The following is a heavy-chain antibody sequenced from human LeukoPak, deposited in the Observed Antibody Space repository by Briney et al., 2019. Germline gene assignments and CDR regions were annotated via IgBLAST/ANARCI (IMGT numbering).Heavy chain of an antibody. V-gene: IGHV3-74*01. J-gene: IGHJ5*02. Sequence: GTLSLTCGVSGGSIDSTNFWSWVRQAPGKGLAWVSRIKSDGTVTNYADSVKGRFTISRDNAKNTLFLQMNSLRAEDTAVYYCARTKYYYDNTGYSYPNWFDPWGQGTLVTVSS. CDR3: ARTKYYYDNTGYSYPNWFDP. D-gene: IGHD3-22*01. CDR2: IKSDGTVT. CDR1: GGSIDSTNF.